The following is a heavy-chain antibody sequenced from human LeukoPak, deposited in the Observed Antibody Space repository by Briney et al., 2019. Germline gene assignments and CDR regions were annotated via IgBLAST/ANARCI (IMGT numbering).Heavy chain of an antibody. CDR1: GFTSSSYW. D-gene: IGHD2-2*02. CDR2: IKQDGSEK. Sequence: GGSLRLSCAASGFTSSSYWMSWVRQAPGKGLEWVANIKQDGSEKYYVDSVKGRFTISRDNAKNSLYLQMNSLRAEDTAVYYCARYTGGFDPWGQGTLVTVSS. J-gene: IGHJ5*02. CDR3: ARYTGGFDP. V-gene: IGHV3-7*01.